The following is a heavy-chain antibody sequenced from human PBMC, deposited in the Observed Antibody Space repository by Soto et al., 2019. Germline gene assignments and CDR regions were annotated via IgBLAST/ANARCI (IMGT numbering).Heavy chain of an antibody. Sequence: EVQLAESGGGLIQPGGSLRLSCATCGFTFSRDWIHWVRQAPGEGLVWVSRISGDGVHTDYAESVKGRFTVSRDIAKSTGYLQMNNLRAEDTAIYYCARLGFVGEGDFWGQGILVTLSS. CDR3: ARLGFVGEGDF. CDR1: GFTFSRDW. J-gene: IGHJ4*02. V-gene: IGHV3-74*01. D-gene: IGHD3-16*01. CDR2: ISGDGVHT.